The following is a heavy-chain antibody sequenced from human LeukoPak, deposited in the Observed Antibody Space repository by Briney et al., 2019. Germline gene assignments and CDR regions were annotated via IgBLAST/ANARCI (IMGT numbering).Heavy chain of an antibody. CDR1: GGSFSGYY. CDR3: ARGGVYSQGFDY. J-gene: IGHJ4*02. Sequence: SETLSLTCAVYGGSFSGYYWSWIRQPPGKGLEWIGEINHSGSTNYNPSLKSRVTISVDTSKNQFSLKLSSVTAADTAVYYCARGGVYSQGFDYWGQGTLVTVSS. V-gene: IGHV4-34*01. D-gene: IGHD5/OR15-5a*01. CDR2: INHSGST.